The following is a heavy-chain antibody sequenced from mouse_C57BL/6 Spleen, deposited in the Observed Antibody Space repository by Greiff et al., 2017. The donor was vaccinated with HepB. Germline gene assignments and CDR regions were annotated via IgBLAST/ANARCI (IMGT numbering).Heavy chain of an antibody. CDR2: ISSGSSTI. V-gene: IGHV5-17*01. J-gene: IGHJ1*03. D-gene: IGHD2-3*01. Sequence: VQLKESGGGLVKPGGSLKLSCAASGFTFSDYGMHWVRQAPEKGLEWVAYISSGSSTIYYADTVKGRFTISRDNAKNTLFLQMTSLRSEDTAMYYCARDDDGYYKWYFDVWGTGTTVTVSS. CDR1: GFTFSDYG. CDR3: ARDDDGYYKWYFDV.